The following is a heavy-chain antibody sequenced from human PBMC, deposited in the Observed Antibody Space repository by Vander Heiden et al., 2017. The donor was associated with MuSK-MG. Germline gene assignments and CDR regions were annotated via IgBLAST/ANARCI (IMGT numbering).Heavy chain of an antibody. J-gene: IGHJ4*02. Sequence: QVQLQQWGAGLLKPSETLSLTCAVYGGSFSGYYWSWIRQPPGKGLEWIGEINHSGSTNYNPSLKSRVTISVDTSKNQFSLKLSSVTAADTAVYYCARVGGGIVATIRLDYWGQGTLVTASS. CDR2: INHSGST. CDR1: GGSFSGYY. CDR3: ARVGGGIVATIRLDY. V-gene: IGHV4-34*01. D-gene: IGHD5-12*01.